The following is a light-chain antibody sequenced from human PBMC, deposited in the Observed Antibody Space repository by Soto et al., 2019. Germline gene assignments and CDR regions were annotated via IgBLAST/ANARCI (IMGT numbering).Light chain of an antibody. CDR3: SSYKSNSSYV. CDR1: SSDVGTYNS. J-gene: IGLJ1*01. Sequence: QSALTQPAAVSGSPGQSIAISCTGTSSDVGTYNSVSWYQQYPGKAPKLMIHDVSNRPSGVSDRFSGSKSGNTASLTISGLQSEDEADYYCSSYKSNSSYVFGSGTKVTV. CDR2: DVS. V-gene: IGLV2-14*01.